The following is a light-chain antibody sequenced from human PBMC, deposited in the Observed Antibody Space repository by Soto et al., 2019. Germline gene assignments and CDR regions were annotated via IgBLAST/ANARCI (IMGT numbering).Light chain of an antibody. CDR3: QQYDSVLAT. CDR1: QSISHW. V-gene: IGKV1-5*01. J-gene: IGKJ1*01. CDR2: DAS. Sequence: DMQLTRFPAGLSASVRDSVTITCRASQSISHWLAWYQQKPGKAPKFLIYDASSLESGVPSRFSGSGSGTELTLTISSMQPDHFATYYFQQYDSVLATLGLGTKV.